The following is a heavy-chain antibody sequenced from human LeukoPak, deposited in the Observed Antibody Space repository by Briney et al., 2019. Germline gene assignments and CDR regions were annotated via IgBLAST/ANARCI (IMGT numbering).Heavy chain of an antibody. D-gene: IGHD1-26*01. CDR3: ARDSPIIRAEGGSYPPYYYYVMDV. CDR1: GGSISSYY. J-gene: IGHJ6*02. V-gene: IGHV4-59*01. CDR2: IYYSGST. Sequence: PSETLSLTCTVSGGSISSYYWSWIRQPPGEGLEWIGYIYYSGSTNYNPSLKSRVTISVDTSKNQFSLKLSAVTAADTAVYYCARDSPIIRAEGGSYPPYYYYVMDVWGQGTTVTVSS.